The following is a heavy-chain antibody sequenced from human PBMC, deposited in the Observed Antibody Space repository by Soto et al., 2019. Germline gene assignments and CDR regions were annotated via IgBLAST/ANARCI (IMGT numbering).Heavy chain of an antibody. J-gene: IGHJ6*02. Sequence: GGSLRLSCAASGITFSSSAMSWVRQAPGKGLEWVSAISGGGGSTYYADSVKGRFTISRDNSKNTLYLQMNSLRAEDTAVYYCATRSTSRDGYYFYVVDVWGQGTTVTVSS. D-gene: IGHD2-2*01. CDR1: GITFSSSA. CDR3: ATRSTSRDGYYFYVVDV. CDR2: ISGGGGST. V-gene: IGHV3-23*01.